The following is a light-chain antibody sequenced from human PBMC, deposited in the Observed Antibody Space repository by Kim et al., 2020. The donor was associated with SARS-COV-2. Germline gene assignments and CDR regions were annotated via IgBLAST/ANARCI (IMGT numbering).Light chain of an antibody. Sequence: GRSVTITCTGTRSDVGGYNYISWYQQHPGKAPNLMIYEVSKRPSGVPDRFSGSKSGNTASLTVSGLQAEDEADYYCSSYAGSNNVVFGGGTQLTVL. CDR2: EVS. CDR3: SSYAGSNNVV. J-gene: IGLJ2*01. CDR1: RSDVGGYNY. V-gene: IGLV2-8*01.